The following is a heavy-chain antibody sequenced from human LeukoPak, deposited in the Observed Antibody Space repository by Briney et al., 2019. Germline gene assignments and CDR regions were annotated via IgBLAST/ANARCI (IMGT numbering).Heavy chain of an antibody. CDR1: GFTFSSYS. CDR3: AIDGRGIAAAGTLSMDV. J-gene: IGHJ6*02. CDR2: ISSISSYI. Sequence: GGSLRLSCAASGFTFSSYSMNWVRQAPGKGLEWVSSISSISSYIDYADSVKGRFTISRDNAKNSLYLQMNSLRAEDTAVYYCAIDGRGIAAAGTLSMDVWGQGTTVTVSS. D-gene: IGHD6-13*01. V-gene: IGHV3-21*01.